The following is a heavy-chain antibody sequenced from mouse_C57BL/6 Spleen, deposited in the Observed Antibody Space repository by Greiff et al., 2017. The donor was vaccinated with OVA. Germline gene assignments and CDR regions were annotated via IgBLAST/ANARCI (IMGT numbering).Heavy chain of an antibody. D-gene: IGHD2-4*01. J-gene: IGHJ3*01. Sequence: DVQLVESGGGLVQSGRSLRLSCATSGFTFSDFYMEWVRQAPGKGLEWIAASRNKANDYTTEYSASVKGRFIVSRDTSQSILYLQMNALRAEDTAIYYCARDWGYDSPWFAYWGQGTLVTVSA. CDR3: ARDWGYDSPWFAY. CDR2: SRNKANDYTT. V-gene: IGHV7-1*01. CDR1: GFTFSDFY.